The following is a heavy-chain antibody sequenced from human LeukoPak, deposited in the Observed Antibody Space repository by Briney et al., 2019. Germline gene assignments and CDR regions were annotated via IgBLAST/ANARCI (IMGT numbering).Heavy chain of an antibody. CDR2: INQDGSER. J-gene: IGHJ4*02. CDR1: GFSFSNYW. Sequence: AGGSLRLSCVASGFSFSNYWMSWVRQAPGMGLEWVAIINQDGSERYYVDSVKGRFTVSRDSAKNSLYLQMNSLRVEDTAVYYCARDKITGASTNDYWGQGTLVSVSS. V-gene: IGHV3-7*01. D-gene: IGHD1-14*01. CDR3: ARDKITGASTNDY.